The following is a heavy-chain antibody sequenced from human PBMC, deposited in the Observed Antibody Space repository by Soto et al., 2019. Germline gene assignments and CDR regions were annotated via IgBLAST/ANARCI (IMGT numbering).Heavy chain of an antibody. CDR3: ARGPPKWGFDY. CDR1: GYTFTSYD. D-gene: IGHD7-27*01. Sequence: QVQLVQSGAEVKEPGASVKVPCKASGYTFTSYDFNWVRQATGQGPEWMGWMSSSSGHTGYAQKFQGRVTMSRNTSIGTAYMELSSRRSEDTAVYYCARGPPKWGFDYWGQGVLVTVSS. J-gene: IGHJ4*02. CDR2: MSSSSGHT. V-gene: IGHV1-8*01.